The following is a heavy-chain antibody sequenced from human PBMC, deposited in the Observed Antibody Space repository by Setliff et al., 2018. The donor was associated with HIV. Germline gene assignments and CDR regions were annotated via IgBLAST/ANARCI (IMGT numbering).Heavy chain of an antibody. D-gene: IGHD1-26*01. CDR1: GFTFSNAW. V-gene: IGHV3-15*01. CDR3: TSGASLLGAKEVFFDY. Sequence: ETLRLSCEASGFTFSNAWMSWVRQAPGKGLEWVGRIKSKTDGGTTEYAARVKGRFSISRDDSKNTLSLQMNSLKIEDTAVYYCTSGASLLGAKEVFFDYWGQGALVTVSS. J-gene: IGHJ4*02. CDR2: IKSKTDGGTT.